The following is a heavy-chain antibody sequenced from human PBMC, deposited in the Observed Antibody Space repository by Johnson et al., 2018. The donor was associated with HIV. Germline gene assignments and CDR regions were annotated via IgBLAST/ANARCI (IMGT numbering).Heavy chain of an antibody. V-gene: IGHV3-23*04. D-gene: IGHD1-26*01. Sequence: VQLVESGGGLVQSGGSLRLSCAASGFTFSNYVMSWVRQAPGKGLEWVSGISWNGGSTGYADSVKGRFTISRDNAKNTLYLQMNSLRAEDTAVYYCARAWGGSYSSFDPWGQWTMVTVSS. CDR2: ISWNGGST. J-gene: IGHJ3*01. CDR3: ARAWGGSYSSFDP. CDR1: GFTFSNYV.